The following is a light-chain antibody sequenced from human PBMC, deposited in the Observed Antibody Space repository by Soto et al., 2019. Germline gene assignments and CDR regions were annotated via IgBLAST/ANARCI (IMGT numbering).Light chain of an antibody. Sequence: QSVLTQPPSVSGAPGQRVTISCTGSSSNIGAIYGVHWYQQLPGTAPKLLIYVNTNRPSGVPDRFSASKSGTSASLAITGLQAEDEADYYCQSYDDSLSAFLFGTGTKVTVL. CDR1: SSNIGAIYG. CDR3: QSYDDSLSAFL. CDR2: VNT. J-gene: IGLJ1*01. V-gene: IGLV1-40*01.